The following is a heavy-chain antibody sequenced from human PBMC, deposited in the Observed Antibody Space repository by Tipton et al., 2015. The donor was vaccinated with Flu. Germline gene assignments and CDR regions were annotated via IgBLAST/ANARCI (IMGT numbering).Heavy chain of an antibody. D-gene: IGHD4-11*01. J-gene: IGHJ5*01. V-gene: IGHV4-38-2*01. CDR3: ARRDFSNYVSEPKNWFDF. CDR1: GGSIGSTYC. Sequence: TLSLTCSVSGGSIGSTYCWGWVRQPPGKGLEWIGNICPGSPYYNPSLKSRVTISVARSKNQLSLRLTSVTAADPAVYFCARRDFSNYVSEPKNWFDFWGQGSLVNVSS. CDR2: ICPGSP.